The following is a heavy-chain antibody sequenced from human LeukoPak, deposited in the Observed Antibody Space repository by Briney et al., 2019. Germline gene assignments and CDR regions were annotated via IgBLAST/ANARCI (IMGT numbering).Heavy chain of an antibody. D-gene: IGHD3-10*01. CDR3: ASWVREAAVGDY. CDR1: GGSFSGYY. J-gene: IGHJ4*02. V-gene: IGHV4-34*01. Sequence: SETLSLTCAVYGGSFSGYYWSWIRQPPGKGLEWIGEINHSGSTNYNPSLKSRVTISVDTSKDQFSLKLSSVTAADAAVYYCASWVREAAVGDYWGQGTLVTVSS. CDR2: INHSGST.